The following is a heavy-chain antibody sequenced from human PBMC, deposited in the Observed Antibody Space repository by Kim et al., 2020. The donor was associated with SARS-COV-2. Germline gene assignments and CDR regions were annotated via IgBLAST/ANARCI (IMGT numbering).Heavy chain of an antibody. J-gene: IGHJ5*02. CDR3: VRGPDYHLFYSSTWLADL. CDR2: ITTYNGNT. D-gene: IGHD6-13*01. V-gene: IGHV1-18*01. Sequence: ASVKVSCKASGYTFSNYGITWVRQAPGQGLECMGWITTYNGNTNYAQKFQDRVTMTSDTSTSTAYMELRSLRSDDTAVYYCVRGPDYHLFYSSTWLADLWGQGTLVTVSS. CDR1: GYTFSNYG.